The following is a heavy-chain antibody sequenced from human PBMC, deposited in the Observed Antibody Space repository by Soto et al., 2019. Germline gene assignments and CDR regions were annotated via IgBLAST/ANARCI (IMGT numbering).Heavy chain of an antibody. CDR2: IYYSGST. Sequence: PSETLSLTCTVSGGSISSSSYYWGWIRQPPGKGLEWIGSIYYSGSTYYNPSLKSRVTISVDTSKNQFSLKLSSVTAADTAVYYCARAGGMVRGVIISFPGWFDPWGQGTLVTVSS. D-gene: IGHD3-10*01. J-gene: IGHJ5*02. CDR1: GGSISSSSYY. V-gene: IGHV4-39*01. CDR3: ARAGGMVRGVIISFPGWFDP.